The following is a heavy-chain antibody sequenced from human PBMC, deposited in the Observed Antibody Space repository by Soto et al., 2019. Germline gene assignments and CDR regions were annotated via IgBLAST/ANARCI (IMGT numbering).Heavy chain of an antibody. CDR1: GYTFTGYQ. CDR3: ARGRTIVSPGN. J-gene: IGHJ4*02. Sequence: QVQVVQSGAEVKKPGASVKVSCKASGYTFTGYQMHWVRQAPGQGLEWMGWFNPNSGGTNYAQEFQSRVTMTGDTSISTAYMELNRLTSDDTAVYFCARGRTIVSPGNWGQGTLFSVSS. CDR2: FNPNSGGT. V-gene: IGHV1-2*02. D-gene: IGHD2-21*01.